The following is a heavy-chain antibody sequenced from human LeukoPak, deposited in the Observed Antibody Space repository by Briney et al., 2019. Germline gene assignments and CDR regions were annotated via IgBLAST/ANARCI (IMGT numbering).Heavy chain of an antibody. D-gene: IGHD7-27*01. CDR1: GFTFSSYA. CDR3: AKDTWGTPNGVDGFDV. J-gene: IGHJ3*01. CDR2: ISGSSVAT. Sequence: GGSLRLSCAGSGFTFSSYAMSWVRQAPGKGLEWVSTISGSSVATYYADSVKGRFTISRDNSKNTLSLQMNSLRAEDTAVYYCAKDTWGTPNGVDGFDVWGQGTMVTVSS. V-gene: IGHV3-23*01.